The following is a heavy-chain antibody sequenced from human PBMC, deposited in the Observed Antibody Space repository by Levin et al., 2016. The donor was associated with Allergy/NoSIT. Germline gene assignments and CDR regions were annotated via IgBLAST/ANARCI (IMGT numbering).Heavy chain of an antibody. V-gene: IGHV4-34*01. Sequence: SETLSLTCTVTGGSISTYYWSWIRQPPGKGLEWIGEINHSGSTNFNPSLKSRVTISIDTSKNQFSLKLSSVTAADTAVYYCARARLAYSGYELDYWGQGTLVTVSS. CDR3: ARARLAYSGYELDY. CDR1: GGSISTYY. CDR2: INHSGST. D-gene: IGHD5-12*01. J-gene: IGHJ4*02.